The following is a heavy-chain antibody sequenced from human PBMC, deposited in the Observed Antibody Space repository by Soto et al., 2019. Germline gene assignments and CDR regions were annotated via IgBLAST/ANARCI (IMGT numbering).Heavy chain of an antibody. CDR3: ARDDSFYGEPGYGMNV. D-gene: IGHD4-17*01. V-gene: IGHV4-31*03. Sequence: QVQLQESGPGLVEASQTLSLTCTVSGATISSGGFYWSWIRQRPGKGLEWIGHIYYTGSTYYNPSLNSRVTISVDMSRNQFSLKLRSVTVADTAKYFCARDDSFYGEPGYGMNVWGQGTTVTVSS. CDR2: IYYTGST. J-gene: IGHJ6*02. CDR1: GATISSGGFY.